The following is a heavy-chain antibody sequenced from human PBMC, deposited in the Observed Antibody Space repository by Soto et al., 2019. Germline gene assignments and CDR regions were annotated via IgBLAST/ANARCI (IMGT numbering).Heavy chain of an antibody. V-gene: IGHV4-31*03. CDR1: GGSISSGGYY. Sequence: QVQLQESGPGLVKPSQTLSLTCTVSGGSISSGGYYWSWIRQHPGKGLEWIGYIYYSGSTYYNPSLKSRVTISVDTSKNQFSLKLSSVTAADAAVYYCARDWCTNGVCRLDYWGQGTLVTVSS. CDR3: ARDWCTNGVCRLDY. CDR2: IYYSGST. J-gene: IGHJ4*02. D-gene: IGHD2-8*01.